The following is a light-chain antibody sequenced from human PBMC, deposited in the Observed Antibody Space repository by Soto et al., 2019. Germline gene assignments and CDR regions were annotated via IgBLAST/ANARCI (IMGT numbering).Light chain of an antibody. J-gene: IGKJ2*01. CDR1: QSISTW. V-gene: IGKV1-5*03. CDR2: KAS. Sequence: DIEMTQSPSTLSASVGDRVTITCRASQSISTWLAWYQQKPGKAPKVLIYKASSLESGVPSTFGGSGSGTDFTLTISSLQPDDFATYYCQQFNTYPYTFGQGTKLEIK. CDR3: QQFNTYPYT.